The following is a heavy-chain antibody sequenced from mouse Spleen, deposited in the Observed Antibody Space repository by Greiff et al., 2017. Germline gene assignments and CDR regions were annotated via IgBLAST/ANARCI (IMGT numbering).Heavy chain of an antibody. Sequence: QVQLKQPGTELVKPGASVKLSCKASGYTFTSYWMHWVKQRPGQGLEWIGNINPSNGGTNYNEKFKSKATLTVDKSSSTAYMQLSSLTSEDSAVYYCARRWIYYYPYWYFDVWGAGTTVTVSS. V-gene: IGHV1-53*01. CDR2: INPSNGGT. CDR1: GYTFTSYW. D-gene: IGHD1-1*01. CDR3: ARRWIYYYPYWYFDV. J-gene: IGHJ1*01.